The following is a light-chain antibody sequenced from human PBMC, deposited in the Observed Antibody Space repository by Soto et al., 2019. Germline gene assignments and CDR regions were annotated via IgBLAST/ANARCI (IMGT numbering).Light chain of an antibody. CDR2: EAS. CDR1: QSVSSSF. J-gene: IGKJ3*01. V-gene: IGKV3-20*01. CDR3: QQYGTSPFT. Sequence: EIVLTQSPGTLSLSPGERATISCRASQSVSSSFLAWYQQKPGQAPRLLIYEASSRATGVPDRFSGSGSGTDFTLTISSLEPEDFAVYYCQQYGTSPFTFGHGTKVAI.